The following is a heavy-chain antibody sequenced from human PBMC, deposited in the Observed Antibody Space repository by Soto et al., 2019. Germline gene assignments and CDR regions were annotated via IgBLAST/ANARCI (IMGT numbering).Heavy chain of an antibody. D-gene: IGHD3-10*01. CDR1: GGSISSSNW. Sequence: PSETLSLTCAVSGGSISSSNWWSWVRQPPGKGLEWIGEINHSGSTNYNPSLKSRVTISVDTSKKQFSLKLSSVNAADTAVYYCARVLWLGELLRIFDYWGQGTLVTVSS. J-gene: IGHJ4*02. CDR3: ARVLWLGELLRIFDY. V-gene: IGHV4-4*02. CDR2: INHSGST.